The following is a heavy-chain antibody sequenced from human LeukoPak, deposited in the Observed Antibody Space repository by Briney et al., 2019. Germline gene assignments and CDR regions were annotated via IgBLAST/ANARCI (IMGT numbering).Heavy chain of an antibody. V-gene: IGHV4-34*01. CDR1: GVSFSGYY. J-gene: IGHJ4*02. D-gene: IGHD4-23*01. CDR3: ARERSVAVLDS. Sequence: SETLSLTCAVYGVSFSGYYWTWIRQPPGKELEWIGEIHHSGSTNYNPSLKSRVTISVDTSKNHFSLKLSSVTAADTAVYYCARERSVAVLDSWGQGTLVTVSS. CDR2: IHHSGST.